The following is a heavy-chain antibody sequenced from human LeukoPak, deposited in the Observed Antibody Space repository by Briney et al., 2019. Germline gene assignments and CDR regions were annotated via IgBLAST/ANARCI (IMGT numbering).Heavy chain of an antibody. D-gene: IGHD6-13*01. J-gene: IGHJ4*02. V-gene: IGHV3-23*01. CDR1: GITLSNYG. CDR3: AKVAAGRWFFDY. CDR2: ISDSGGNT. Sequence: GGSLRLSCAVSGITLSNYGMSWVRQAPGKGLEWVAGISDSGGNTKYADSVKGRFTISRDNPKNTLYLQMNSLRAEDTAVYYCAKVAAGRWFFDYWGQGTLVTVSS.